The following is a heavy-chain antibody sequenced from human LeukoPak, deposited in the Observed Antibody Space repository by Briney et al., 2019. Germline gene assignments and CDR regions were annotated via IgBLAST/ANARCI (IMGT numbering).Heavy chain of an antibody. Sequence: ASVKVSCKASGYTFTSYYMHWVRQAPGQGLEWMGIINPSGGSTSYAQKFQGRVAMTRDTSTSTVYMELSSLRSEDTAVYYCARGLRPETIYCSGGSCLFDYWGQGTLVTVSS. D-gene: IGHD2-15*01. CDR1: GYTFTSYY. CDR2: INPSGGST. V-gene: IGHV1-46*01. CDR3: ARGLRPETIYCSGGSCLFDY. J-gene: IGHJ4*02.